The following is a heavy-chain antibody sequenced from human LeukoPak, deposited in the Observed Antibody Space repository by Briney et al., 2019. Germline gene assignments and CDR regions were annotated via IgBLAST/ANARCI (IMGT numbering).Heavy chain of an antibody. V-gene: IGHV3-21*01. CDR3: ARDLGTTMITSLGY. CDR2: ISSSSTYI. J-gene: IGHJ4*02. Sequence: GGSLRLSCAASGFTFGSYETNWVRQAPGKGLEWVSSISSSSTYIYYADSVEGRFTISRDNAENSLFLEMNSLRAEDTAVYYCARDLGTTMITSLGYWGQGTLVTVSS. CDR1: GFTFGSYE. D-gene: IGHD3-22*01.